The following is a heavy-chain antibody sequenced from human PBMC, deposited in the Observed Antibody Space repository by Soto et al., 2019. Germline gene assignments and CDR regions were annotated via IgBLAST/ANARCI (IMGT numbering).Heavy chain of an antibody. CDR3: AREVTVASYSFDF. J-gene: IGHJ4*02. V-gene: IGHV1-69*01. D-gene: IGHD5-12*01. Sequence: QVQLVQSGAEVKRPGSSVKVSCKASGGTFNNYALSWVRQPPGQGLEWMRGVIPIFNSANYAQKFQGRFTITADDSTSTAYMELRSLRPDDTAVYYCAREVTVASYSFDFWGQGTLVTVSS. CDR2: VIPIFNSA. CDR1: GGTFNNYA.